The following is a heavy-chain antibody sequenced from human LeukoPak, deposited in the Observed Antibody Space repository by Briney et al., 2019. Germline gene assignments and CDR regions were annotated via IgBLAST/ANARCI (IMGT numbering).Heavy chain of an antibody. CDR1: GFTFSRYW. D-gene: IGHD1-26*01. J-gene: IGHJ4*02. V-gene: IGHV3-7*04. Sequence: PGESLRLSCAASGFTFSRYWMSWVRQAPGKGLEWVANIKQDGSEEYYVDSVKGRFTVSRDNAKNSLYLQMNSLRAEDTAVYYCARGESWAFDYWGQGTLVTVSS. CDR3: ARGESWAFDY. CDR2: IKQDGSEE.